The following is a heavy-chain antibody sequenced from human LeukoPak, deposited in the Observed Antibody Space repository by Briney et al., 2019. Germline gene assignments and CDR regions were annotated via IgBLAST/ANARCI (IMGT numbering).Heavy chain of an antibody. CDR3: AILTMVRGGGN. D-gene: IGHD3-10*01. Sequence: ASVKVSCKASGYTFTSYDINWVRQATGQGVEWMGWMNLNSGNTGYAQKFQGRVTMTRNTSISTACMELSSLRSEDTAVYYCAILTMVRGGGNWGQGTLVTVSS. CDR1: GYTFTSYD. V-gene: IGHV1-8*01. J-gene: IGHJ4*02. CDR2: MNLNSGNT.